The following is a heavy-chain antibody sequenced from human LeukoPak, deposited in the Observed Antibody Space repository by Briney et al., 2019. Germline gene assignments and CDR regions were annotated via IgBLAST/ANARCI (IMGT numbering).Heavy chain of an antibody. J-gene: IGHJ4*02. CDR2: IYNDGST. CDR1: GFSVSSNY. V-gene: IGHV3-66*01. D-gene: IGHD3-3*02. Sequence: GGSLRLSCAASGFSVSSNYMSWVRQAPGKGLEWVSSIYNDGSTYYAESVKGRFTITRDNSKNTLYLQMNSLRAEDTAMYYCARDLALWGQGTLVTVSS. CDR3: ARDLAL.